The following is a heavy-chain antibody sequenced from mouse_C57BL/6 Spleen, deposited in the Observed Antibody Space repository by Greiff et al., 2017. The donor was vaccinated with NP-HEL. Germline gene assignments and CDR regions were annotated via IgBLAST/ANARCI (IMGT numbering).Heavy chain of an antibody. D-gene: IGHD2-2*01. CDR2: ISDGGSYT. CDR1: GFTFSSYA. CDR3: ASRGLRRGFDY. V-gene: IGHV5-4*03. Sequence: EVMLVESGGGLVKPGGSLKLSCAASGFTFSSYAMSWVRQTPEKRLEWVATISDGGSYTYYPDNVKGRFTISRDNAKNNLYLQMSHLKSEDTAMYYCASRGLRRGFDYWGQGTTLTVSS. J-gene: IGHJ2*01.